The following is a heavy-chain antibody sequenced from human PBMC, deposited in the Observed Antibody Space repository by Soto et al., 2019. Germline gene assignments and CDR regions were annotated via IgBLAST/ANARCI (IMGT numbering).Heavy chain of an antibody. CDR1: GATFGSYA. Sequence: VQLVQSGAEVKKPGSSVKVSCRASGATFGSYAFTWVRQAPGQGLEWMGGISPIFGSTIYARQFQGRVTITADDSASTAYMELNSLSSEDTAVYYCAGDYGVYDWYGMDVWGQGTTVTVSS. J-gene: IGHJ6*02. D-gene: IGHD4-17*01. V-gene: IGHV1-69*01. CDR2: ISPIFGST. CDR3: AGDYGVYDWYGMDV.